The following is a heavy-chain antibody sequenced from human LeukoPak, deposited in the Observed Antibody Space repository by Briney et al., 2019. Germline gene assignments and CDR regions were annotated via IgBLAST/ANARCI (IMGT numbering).Heavy chain of an antibody. CDR2: INPSGGST. CDR1: GYTFTSYY. CDR3: ARVGRYYYGSGSYPHMDV. J-gene: IGHJ6*03. Sequence: GASVKVSCKASGYTFTSYYMHWVRQAPGQGLEWMGIINPSGGSTSYAQKFQGRVTMTRDMSTSTVYMELGSLRFEDTAVYYCARVGRYYYGSGSYPHMDVWGKGTTVTVSS. V-gene: IGHV1-46*01. D-gene: IGHD3-10*01.